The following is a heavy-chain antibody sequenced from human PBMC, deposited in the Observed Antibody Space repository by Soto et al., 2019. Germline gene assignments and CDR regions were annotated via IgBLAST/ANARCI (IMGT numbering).Heavy chain of an antibody. J-gene: IGHJ4*02. D-gene: IGHD3-3*01. V-gene: IGHV3-23*01. CDR1: GFTFSSYA. Sequence: VGSLRLSCAASGFTFSSYAMSWVRQAPGKGLEWVSAISGSGGSTYYADSVKGRFTISRDNSKNTLYLQMNSLRAEDTAVYYCAKDKGLTYYDFWSGYWFDYWGQGTLVTVSS. CDR2: ISGSGGST. CDR3: AKDKGLTYYDFWSGYWFDY.